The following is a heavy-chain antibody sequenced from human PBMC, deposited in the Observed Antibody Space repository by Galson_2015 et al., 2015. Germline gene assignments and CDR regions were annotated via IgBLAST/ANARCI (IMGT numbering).Heavy chain of an antibody. CDR3: AKEVRTGYATYYFDD. D-gene: IGHD5-12*01. Sequence: SLRLSCAASGFTFTTFAMSWVRQAPGKGLEWVSGVSCNTGDKTYYADSVRGRFIISRDNSRNMVYLQMNGLRADDTAVYYCAKEVRTGYATYYFDDWGQGTLVTVSS. CDR2: VSCNTGDKT. V-gene: IGHV3-23*01. CDR1: GFTFTTFA. J-gene: IGHJ4*02.